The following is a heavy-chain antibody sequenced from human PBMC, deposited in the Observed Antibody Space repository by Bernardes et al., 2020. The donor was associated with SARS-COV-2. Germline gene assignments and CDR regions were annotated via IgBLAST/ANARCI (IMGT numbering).Heavy chain of an antibody. CDR1: GFTFSSYS. Sequence: GRSLRVSCAASGFTFSSYSMNWVRQAPGKGLEWVSSISGSTRYINYADLVKGRFTISRDNAKNSLYLQMSSLRVEDTAVYYCARDYFGSYGMDVWGQGTTVTV. D-gene: IGHD2-21*01. V-gene: IGHV3-21*01. CDR3: ARDYFGSYGMDV. CDR2: ISGSTRYI. J-gene: IGHJ6*02.